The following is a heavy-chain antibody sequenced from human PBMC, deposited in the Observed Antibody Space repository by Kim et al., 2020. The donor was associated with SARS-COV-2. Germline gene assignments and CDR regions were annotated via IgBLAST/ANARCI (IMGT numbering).Heavy chain of an antibody. V-gene: IGHV1-46*01. J-gene: IGHJ6*02. CDR2: INPSGGST. D-gene: IGHD6-6*01. Sequence: ASVKVSCKASGYTFTSYYMHWVRQAPGQGLEWMGIINPSGGSTSYAQKFQGRVTMTRDTSTSTVYMELSSLRSEDTAVYYCARIIGSIAARTPIYRGSLGWYYYYGMDVWGQGTTVTVSS. CDR3: ARIIGSIAARTPIYRGSLGWYYYYGMDV. CDR1: GYTFTSYY.